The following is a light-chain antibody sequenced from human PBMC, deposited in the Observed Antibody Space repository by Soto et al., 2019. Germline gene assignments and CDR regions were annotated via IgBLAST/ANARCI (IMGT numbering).Light chain of an antibody. J-gene: IGLJ2*01. Sequence: QSALTQPASVSGSPGQSITISCTGTSSDVGNYNLVSWYQHHPGKAPKLMIYETSKRPSGVSSRFSGSKSGNTASLTISGLQAEDEADYYCCSYAGSSTYIFGGGTQLTVL. V-gene: IGLV2-23*01. CDR1: SSDVGNYNL. CDR3: CSYAGSSTYI. CDR2: ETS.